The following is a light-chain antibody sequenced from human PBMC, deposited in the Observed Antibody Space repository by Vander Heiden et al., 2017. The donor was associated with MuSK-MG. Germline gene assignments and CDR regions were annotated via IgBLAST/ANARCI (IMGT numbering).Light chain of an antibody. CDR1: SAHSNYA. Sequence: QLVLTQSPSASASLGASVKLTCTLSSAHSNYAIAWHQQQPGKGPGYLMILISDGRNAKGDGIPDRCSGSSSAGALSITSSSVEAEDEYYYYSPNWATGIWVLGGGTKLTVL. V-gene: IGLV4-69*01. CDR3: PNWATGIWV. J-gene: IGLJ3*02. CDR2: LISDGRN.